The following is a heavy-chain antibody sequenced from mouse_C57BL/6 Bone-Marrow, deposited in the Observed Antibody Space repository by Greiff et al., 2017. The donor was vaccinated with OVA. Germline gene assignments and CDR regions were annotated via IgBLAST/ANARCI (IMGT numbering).Heavy chain of an antibody. V-gene: IGHV1-26*01. CDR3: ARRRAV. CDR2: INPNNGGT. J-gene: IGHJ1*03. Sequence: EVQLQQSGPELVKPGASVKISCKASGYTFTDYYMNWVKQSHGKSLEWIGDINPNNGGTSYNQKFKGKATLTVDKSSSTAYMELRSLTSEDSAVYYCARRRAVWGTGTTVTVSS. D-gene: IGHD3-3*01. CDR1: GYTFTDYY.